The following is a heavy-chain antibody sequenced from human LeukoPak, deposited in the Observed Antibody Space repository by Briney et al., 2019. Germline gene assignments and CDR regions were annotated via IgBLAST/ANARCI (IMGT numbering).Heavy chain of an antibody. CDR2: IIPIFGTA. J-gene: IGHJ2*01. CDR3: ARSKTLAARRRWYFDL. CDR1: GGTFSSYA. D-gene: IGHD6-6*01. V-gene: IGHV1-69*05. Sequence: SVKVSCKASGGTFSSYAISWVRQAPGQGLERMGGIIPIFGTANYAQKFQGRVTITTDESTSTAYMELSSLRSEDTAVYYCARSKTLAARRRWYFDLWGRSTLVTVSS.